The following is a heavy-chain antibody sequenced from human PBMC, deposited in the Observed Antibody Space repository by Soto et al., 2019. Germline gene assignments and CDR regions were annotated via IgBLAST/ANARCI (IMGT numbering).Heavy chain of an antibody. Sequence: EVQLVESGGGLIQPGGSLRLSCAASGLTVSNNYMSWVRQAPGKGLEWVSVIYSGGNTNYADSVKGRFIISRDNSKNTVHLQMNNLRAEDTAVYYCARGPHDGFIWGQGTTVTVSS. D-gene: IGHD1-1*01. CDR3: ARGPHDGFI. J-gene: IGHJ3*02. CDR2: IYSGGNT. CDR1: GLTVSNNY. V-gene: IGHV3-53*01.